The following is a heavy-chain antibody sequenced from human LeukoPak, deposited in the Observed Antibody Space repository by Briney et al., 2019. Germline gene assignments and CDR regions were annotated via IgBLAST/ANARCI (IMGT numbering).Heavy chain of an antibody. D-gene: IGHD2-15*01. Sequence: GGSLRLSCAASGFTFSSYAMHWVRQAPGKGLEWVAVISYDGSNKYYADSVKGRFTISRDNSKNTLYLQMNSLRAEDTAVYYCARVRYCSGGSCYQGVDFDYWGQGTLVTVSS. CDR3: ARVRYCSGGSCYQGVDFDY. CDR2: ISYDGSNK. V-gene: IGHV3-30-3*01. J-gene: IGHJ4*02. CDR1: GFTFSSYA.